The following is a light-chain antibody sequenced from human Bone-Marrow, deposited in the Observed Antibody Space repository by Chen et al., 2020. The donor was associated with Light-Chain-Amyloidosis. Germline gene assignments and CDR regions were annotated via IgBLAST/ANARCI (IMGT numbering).Light chain of an antibody. CDR3: SSFTSSSSYV. CDR1: SGDVGTYNY. CDR2: AVS. Sequence: QSALTQPTSVSGSPGQPITISCTGTSGDVGTYNYVSWYQQHPGKAPKVMIYAVSNRPSGVSNRFSGSKSGNTASLTISGLQAEDEADYYCSSFTSSSSYVFGPGTKVTVL. J-gene: IGLJ1*01. V-gene: IGLV2-14*01.